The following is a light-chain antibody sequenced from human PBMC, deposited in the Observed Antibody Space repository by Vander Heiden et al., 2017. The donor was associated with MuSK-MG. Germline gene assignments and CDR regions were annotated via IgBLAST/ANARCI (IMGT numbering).Light chain of an antibody. CDR3: QVWDSDSDHVV. CDR2: DDS. J-gene: IGLJ2*01. V-gene: IGLV3-21*04. Sequence: SYVLTQPPPVSVAPGKTATSPCGANNIANNGVHWSQQKPGQAPIFVMYDDSQRPSGIPERFSGSNSGNTATLTINSVEAADEADYICQVWDSDSDHVVFGGGSTLTVV. CDR1: NIANNG.